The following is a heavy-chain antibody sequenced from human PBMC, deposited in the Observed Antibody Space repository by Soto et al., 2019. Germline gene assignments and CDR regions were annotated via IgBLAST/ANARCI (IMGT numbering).Heavy chain of an antibody. Sequence: GASVKVSCKASGYTFTSYYMHWVRQAPGQGLEWMGIINPSGGSTSYAQKFQGRVTMTRDTSTSTVYMELSSLRSEDTAVYYCASFQKAAAGPNYFDYWGQGTLVTVSS. J-gene: IGHJ4*02. D-gene: IGHD6-13*01. CDR2: INPSGGST. CDR3: ASFQKAAAGPNYFDY. V-gene: IGHV1-46*03. CDR1: GYTFTSYY.